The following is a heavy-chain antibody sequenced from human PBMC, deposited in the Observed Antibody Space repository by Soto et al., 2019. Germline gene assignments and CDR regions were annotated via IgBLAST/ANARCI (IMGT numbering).Heavy chain of an antibody. Sequence: GGSLRNCCAASGFTFSSYGMHWVRQAPGKGLEWVAVISYDGSNKYYADSVKGRFTISRDNSKNTLYLQMNSLRAEDTAVYYCAKDRQGFLEWLSATRRRTFYYYYGMDVWGQGTTVTVSS. CDR1: GFTFSSYG. J-gene: IGHJ6*02. CDR2: ISYDGSNK. V-gene: IGHV3-30*18. D-gene: IGHD3-3*01. CDR3: AKDRQGFLEWLSATRRRTFYYYYGMDV.